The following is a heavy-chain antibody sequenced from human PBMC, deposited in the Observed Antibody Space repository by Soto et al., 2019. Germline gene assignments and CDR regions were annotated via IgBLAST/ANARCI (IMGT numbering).Heavy chain of an antibody. CDR2: INHSGST. CDR3: ASQWPTQHYYYYYGMDV. V-gene: IGHV4-34*01. Sequence: QVQLQQWGAGLLKPSETLSLTCAVYGGSFSGYYWSWIRQPPGKGLEWIGEINHSGSTNYNPSLRSRVTMSVDTPKNQFSLKLSSVTAADTAVYYCASQWPTQHYYYYYGMDVWGQGTTVTVSS. J-gene: IGHJ6*01. D-gene: IGHD6-19*01. CDR1: GGSFSGYY.